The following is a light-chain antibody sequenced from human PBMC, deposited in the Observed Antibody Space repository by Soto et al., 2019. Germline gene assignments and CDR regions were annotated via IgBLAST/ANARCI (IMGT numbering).Light chain of an antibody. J-gene: IGKJ1*01. Sequence: DIQLTQFPSFLSASVGDRVTITCRASQTVTRYLHWFQQKPGKAPKLVIFGATNLQTGVSSRFTGSGSGTDFILTISGLQPEDFATYYCHQTYDTLWPFGQGAKV. CDR1: QTVTRY. CDR2: GAT. V-gene: IGKV1-39*01. CDR3: HQTYDTLWP.